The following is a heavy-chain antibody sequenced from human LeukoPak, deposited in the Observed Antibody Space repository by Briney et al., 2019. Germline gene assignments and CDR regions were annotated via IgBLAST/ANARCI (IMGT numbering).Heavy chain of an antibody. D-gene: IGHD3-22*01. CDR3: AKRLYYYDSSGYFGLFDY. Sequence: PGGSLRLSCAASGFTFSSYALSWVRQAPGKGLEWVSAISGSGGSTYYADPVKGRFTISRDNSKNTLYLQMNSLRAEDTAVYYCAKRLYYYDSSGYFGLFDYWGQGTLVTVSS. CDR1: GFTFSSYA. CDR2: ISGSGGST. J-gene: IGHJ4*02. V-gene: IGHV3-23*01.